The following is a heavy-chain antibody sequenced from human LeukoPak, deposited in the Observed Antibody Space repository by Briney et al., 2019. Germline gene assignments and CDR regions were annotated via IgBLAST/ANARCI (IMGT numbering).Heavy chain of an antibody. J-gene: IGHJ6*02. Sequence: GGSLRLSCAASGFIFSDYYMSWIRQTPGKGLEWVSYISNSGETMFYADSVKGRFTISRDNAKNSLYLQMNSLRDEDTAVYYCARDLRYYYGMDVWGQGTTVTVSS. CDR3: ARDLRYYYGMDV. CDR1: GFIFSDYY. CDR2: ISNSGETM. V-gene: IGHV3-11*04.